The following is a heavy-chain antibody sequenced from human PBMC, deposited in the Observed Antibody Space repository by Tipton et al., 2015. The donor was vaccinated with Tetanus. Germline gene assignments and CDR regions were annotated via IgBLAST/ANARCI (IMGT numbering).Heavy chain of an antibody. CDR1: GGSVSSGSYY. CDR2: IYYSGST. J-gene: IGHJ4*02. V-gene: IGHV4-61*01. CDR3: ARANGPGSYLDY. D-gene: IGHD2-8*01. Sequence: TLSLTCTVSGGSVSSGSYYWSWIRQPPGKGLEWIGYIYYSGSTNYNPSLESRVTISVDTSKNQFSLKLRSVTAADTAVYYCARANGPGSYLDYWGQGTLVTVSS.